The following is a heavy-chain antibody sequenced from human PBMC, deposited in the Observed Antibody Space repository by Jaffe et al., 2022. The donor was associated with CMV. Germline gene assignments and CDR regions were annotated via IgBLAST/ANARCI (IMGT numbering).Heavy chain of an antibody. V-gene: IGHV4-34*01. D-gene: IGHD6-13*01. J-gene: IGHJ5*02. CDR1: GGSFSGYY. Sequence: QVQLQQWGAGLLKPSETLSLTCAVYGGSFSGYYWSWIRQPPGKGLEWIGEINHSGSTNYNPSLKSRVTISVDTSKNQFSLKLSSVTAADTAVYYCARVDSSSWYGGWFDPWGQGTLVTVSS. CDR2: INHSGST. CDR3: ARVDSSSWYGGWFDP.